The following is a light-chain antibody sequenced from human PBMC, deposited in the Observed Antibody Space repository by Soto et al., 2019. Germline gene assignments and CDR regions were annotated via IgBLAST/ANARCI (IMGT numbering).Light chain of an antibody. J-gene: IGKJ1*01. CDR1: ESISGW. CDR2: DAS. V-gene: IGKV1-5*01. CDR3: QQYNTYKWT. Sequence: DIQMTQSPSTLSASAGDRVTITCRASESISGWLARYQQKPGKAPKLLIYDASTLQSGVPSRVSGSGSGTEFTLTISSLQPDDFATYYCQQYNTYKWTFGQGTKVDIK.